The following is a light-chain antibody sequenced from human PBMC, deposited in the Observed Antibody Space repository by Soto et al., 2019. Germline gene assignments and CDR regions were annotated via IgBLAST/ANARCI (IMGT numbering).Light chain of an antibody. Sequence: QSALTQPASVSGSPGQSIAISCTGTSSDIGDYNYVSWYQHHTGKVPKLMIYDVSNRPSGVSDRFSGSMSGNTASLTISGLQPEDEADYYCSSYTGGSTVVFGGGTKVTVL. CDR2: DVS. J-gene: IGLJ2*01. V-gene: IGLV2-14*03. CDR3: SSYTGGSTVV. CDR1: SSDIGDYNY.